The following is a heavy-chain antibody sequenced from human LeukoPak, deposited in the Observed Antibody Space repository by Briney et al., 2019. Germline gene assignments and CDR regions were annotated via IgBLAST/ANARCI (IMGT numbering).Heavy chain of an antibody. D-gene: IGHD3-10*01. CDR3: ARDNGGWFDS. CDR1: EFIFSDYW. Sequence: GGSLRLSCVASEFIFSDYWMSWARPAPGKGLEWVANIKQGGREEKYVGSVKGRFAISRDDAKSTLYLQMDSLSGDDTAVYYCARDNGGWFDSWGRGTLVTVSS. CDR2: IKQGGREE. V-gene: IGHV3-7*03. J-gene: IGHJ5*01.